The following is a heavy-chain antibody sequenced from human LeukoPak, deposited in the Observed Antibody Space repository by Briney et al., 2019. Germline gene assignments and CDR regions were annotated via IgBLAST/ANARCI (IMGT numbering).Heavy chain of an antibody. J-gene: IGHJ5*02. CDR3: AGDCSGYEGDWFDP. CDR2: IKQDGSEK. CDR1: GFTFSSYW. D-gene: IGHD5-12*01. V-gene: IGHV3-7*01. Sequence: GGSLRLSCAASGFTFSSYWMSWVRQAPGKGLEWVANIKQDGSEKYYVDSVKGRFTISRDNAKNSLYLQMNSLRAEDTAVYYCAGDCSGYEGDWFDPWGQGTLVTVSS.